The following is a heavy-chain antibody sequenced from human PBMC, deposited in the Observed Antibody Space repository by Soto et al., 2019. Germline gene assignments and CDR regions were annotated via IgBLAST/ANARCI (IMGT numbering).Heavy chain of an antibody. CDR3: ANDRRAGGNYGFYADF. CDR2: SSATGAGT. D-gene: IGHD1-7*01. CDR1: GFTFSSYG. J-gene: IGHJ4*02. V-gene: IGHV3-23*01. Sequence: EVQLLESGGGLVQPGGSLRLSCAASGFTFSSYGMTWVRQAPGKGLEWVSFSSATGAGTYYADSVKGRFTISRDNSKNSLYLQMTSLRAHDTAVYYCANDRRAGGNYGFYADFWGQGALVIVSS.